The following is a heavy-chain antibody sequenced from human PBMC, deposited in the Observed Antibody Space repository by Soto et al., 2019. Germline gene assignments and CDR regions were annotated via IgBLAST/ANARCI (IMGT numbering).Heavy chain of an antibody. D-gene: IGHD6-19*01. Sequence: ASVKVSCKASGYIFTGCYMHWVRQAPGQGLEWMGWINPNSGDTNYAQKFQGWVTMTRDTSISTGHMELSRLTFDDTAVYYCARGSRIAVAGNPFSDYWGQGTLVTVSS. CDR3: ARGSRIAVAGNPFSDY. J-gene: IGHJ4*02. CDR1: GYIFTGCY. CDR2: INPNSGDT. V-gene: IGHV1-2*04.